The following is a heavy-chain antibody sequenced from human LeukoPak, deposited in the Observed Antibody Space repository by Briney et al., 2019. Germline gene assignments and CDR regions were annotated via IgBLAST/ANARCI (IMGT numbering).Heavy chain of an antibody. D-gene: IGHD5-18*01. CDR1: GYTFTSYG. CDR3: ARGQPGGYSYGFYYFDY. J-gene: IGHJ4*02. V-gene: IGHV1-18*01. CDR2: ISAYNGNT. Sequence: ASVKVSCKASGYTFTSYGISWVRQAPGQGLEWMGWISAYNGNTNYAQKLQGRVTMTTDTSTSTAYMELRSLRSDDTAVYYCARGQPGGYSYGFYYFDYWGQGTLVTVSS.